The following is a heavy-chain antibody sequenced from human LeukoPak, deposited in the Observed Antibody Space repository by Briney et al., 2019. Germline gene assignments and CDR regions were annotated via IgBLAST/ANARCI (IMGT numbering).Heavy chain of an antibody. CDR2: IYYSGSA. D-gene: IGHD3-10*01. CDR1: GGSIISGGYY. CDR3: AVRYGSGSLDY. Sequence: PSETLSLTCTVTGGSIISGGYYWSWIRQHPGKGLEWIGFIYYSGSAYYNPSLESRVTISVDTSKNQFSLKLSSVTAADTAVYYCAVRYGSGSLDYWGQGTLVTVSS. J-gene: IGHJ4*02. V-gene: IGHV4-31*03.